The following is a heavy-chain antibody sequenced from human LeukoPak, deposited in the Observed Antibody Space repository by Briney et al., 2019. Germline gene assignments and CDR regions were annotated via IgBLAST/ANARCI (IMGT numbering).Heavy chain of an antibody. J-gene: IGHJ4*02. CDR2: ISAYNGNT. Sequence: ASVKVSCKASGYTFTSYGIIWVRQAPGQGLEWMGWISAYNGNTNYAQKFQGRVTMTTDTSTSTAYMELRSLNFDDTAVYYCARDEVYGERDFDYWGQGTLVTVSS. CDR3: ARDEVYGERDFDY. CDR1: GYTFTSYG. V-gene: IGHV1-18*01. D-gene: IGHD4-17*01.